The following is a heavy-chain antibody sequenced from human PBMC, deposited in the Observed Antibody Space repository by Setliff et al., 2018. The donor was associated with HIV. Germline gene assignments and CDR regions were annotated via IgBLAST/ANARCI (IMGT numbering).Heavy chain of an antibody. CDR3: ARDVIGGWLRPMPDF. V-gene: IGHV1-69*13. CDR2: IIPMFGAT. CDR1: GVSFSSYA. J-gene: IGHJ4*02. D-gene: IGHD5-12*01. Sequence: SVKVSCKTSGVSFSSYAISWVRQAPGQGLEWMGGIIPMFGATNYAQKFQGRVTITADESTSTAYMELSSLRSEDTAVYYCARDVIGGWLRPMPDFWGPGTLVTVSS.